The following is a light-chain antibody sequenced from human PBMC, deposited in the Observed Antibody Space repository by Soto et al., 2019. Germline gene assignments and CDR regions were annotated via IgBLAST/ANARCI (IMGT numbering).Light chain of an antibody. Sequence: DIRMTQSPSSVSASLGDRVTITWRASQYIGTSLAWYQQRPGEAPKLRIYGAYRLHGGVPSRFSASGSGTDFTLTITSLQPEDFGIYFCQQTHDLPRTFGLGTKVEF. CDR3: QQTHDLPRT. V-gene: IGKV1-12*01. CDR2: GAY. CDR1: QYIGTS. J-gene: IGKJ4*01.